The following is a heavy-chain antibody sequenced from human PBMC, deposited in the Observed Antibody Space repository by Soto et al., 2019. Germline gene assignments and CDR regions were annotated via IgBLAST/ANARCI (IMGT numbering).Heavy chain of an antibody. Sequence: QVQLVQSGAEVKKPGSSVKVSCKASGGTFSRYAISWVRQAPGQGLEWMGAIVPISGPANYAQTFQDRVTITADESTSTVYMELRSLRSEDTGVFYCARATRSTFTGFYYYSMDVWGQGTTVTVSS. J-gene: IGHJ6*02. D-gene: IGHD3-3*02. V-gene: IGHV1-69*12. CDR3: ARATRSTFTGFYYYSMDV. CDR1: GGTFSRYA. CDR2: IVPISGPA.